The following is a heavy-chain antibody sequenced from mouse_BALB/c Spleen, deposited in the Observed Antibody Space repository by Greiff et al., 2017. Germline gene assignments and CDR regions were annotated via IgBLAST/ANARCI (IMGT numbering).Heavy chain of an antibody. CDR1: GYSFTGYN. CDR3: ARGTLGIYYYAMDY. J-gene: IGHJ4*01. CDR2: IDPYYGGT. D-gene: IGHD3-3*01. V-gene: IGHV1-39*01. Sequence: LVESGPELEKPGASVKISCKASGYSFTGYNMNWVKQSNGKSLEWIGNIDPYYGGTSYNQKFKGKATLTVDKSSSTAYMQLKSLTSEDSAVYYCARGTLGIYYYAMDYWGQGTSVTVSS.